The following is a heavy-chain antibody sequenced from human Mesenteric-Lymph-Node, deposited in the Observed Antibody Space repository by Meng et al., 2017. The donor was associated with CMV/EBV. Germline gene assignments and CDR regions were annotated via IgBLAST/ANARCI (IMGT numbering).Heavy chain of an antibody. Sequence: GGSLRLSCAASGLTFNRYWMSWVRQATGKGLEWVSYISGSANSIHYADSVKGRFIISRDNAKKSLFLQMNTLRAEDTAVYYCARVRRGTYSAVFIDIWGQGTKVTVSS. V-gene: IGHV3-48*01. CDR3: ARVRRGTYSAVFIDI. J-gene: IGHJ3*02. CDR1: GLTFNRYW. D-gene: IGHD3-10*01. CDR2: ISGSANSI.